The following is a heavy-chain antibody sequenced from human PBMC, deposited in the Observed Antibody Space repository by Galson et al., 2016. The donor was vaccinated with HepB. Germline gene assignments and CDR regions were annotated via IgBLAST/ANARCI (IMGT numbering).Heavy chain of an antibody. CDR2: ISSSSRYI. V-gene: IGHV3-21*01. CDR3: ARDHQNIVATSGGFDY. Sequence: SLRLSCAASGFTFSSYSMNWVRQAPGKRLEWVSSISSSSRYIYYADSVKGRFTISRDNAKNSLSLQMNSLRAEDTAVYYCARDHQNIVATSGGFDYWGQGMLVTVSS. J-gene: IGHJ4*02. D-gene: IGHD5-12*01. CDR1: GFTFSSYS.